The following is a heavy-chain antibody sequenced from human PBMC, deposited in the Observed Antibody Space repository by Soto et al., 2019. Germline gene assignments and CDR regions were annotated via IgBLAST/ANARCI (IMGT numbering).Heavy chain of an antibody. Sequence: QVQLVQSGAEMKKPGSSVKVSCQSSGGTFNTYAMNWVRQATGQGTEWMGDISPMFGAANYAPKFQGRVTITADESTGTSYMQLSSLTSEDTALYSCAREVQVHTPAFVYWGQGTLVTVSS. CDR2: ISPMFGAA. V-gene: IGHV1-69*19. D-gene: IGHD3-10*01. J-gene: IGHJ4*02. CDR3: AREVQVHTPAFVY. CDR1: GGTFNTYA.